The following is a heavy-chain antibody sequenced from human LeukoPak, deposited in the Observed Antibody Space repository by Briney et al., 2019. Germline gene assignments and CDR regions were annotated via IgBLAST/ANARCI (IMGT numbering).Heavy chain of an antibody. J-gene: IGHJ4*02. CDR2: IIPIFGTA. CDR1: GGTFSSYA. Sequence: SVKVSCKASGGTFSSYAISWVRQAPGQGLEWMGGIIPIFGTANYAQKFPGRVTITADESTSTAYMELSSLRSEDTAVYYCARTLLDTAMVEVYFDYWGQGTLVTVSS. CDR3: ARTLLDTAMVEVYFDY. V-gene: IGHV1-69*13. D-gene: IGHD5-18*01.